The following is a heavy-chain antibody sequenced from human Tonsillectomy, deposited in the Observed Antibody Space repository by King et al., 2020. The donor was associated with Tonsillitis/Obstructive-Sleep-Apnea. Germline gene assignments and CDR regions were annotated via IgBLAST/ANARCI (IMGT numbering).Heavy chain of an antibody. CDR2: SRPNNGDT. J-gene: IGHJ1*01. Sequence: QLVQSGAEVKKPGASVKVSCKASGYTFTSYDITWVRQAPGQGLEWMGWSRPNNGDTNYAQKLQGRVTMTSDTSTSTAYMELRSLRSDDTAVYYCARDYYDSSGYYHRYFQHWGQGTLVTVSS. V-gene: IGHV1-18*01. CDR3: ARDYYDSSGYYHRYFQH. CDR1: GYTFTSYD. D-gene: IGHD3-22*01.